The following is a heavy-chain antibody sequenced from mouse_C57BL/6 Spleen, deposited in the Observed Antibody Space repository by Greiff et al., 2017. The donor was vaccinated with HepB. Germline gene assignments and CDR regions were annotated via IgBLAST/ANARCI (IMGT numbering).Heavy chain of an antibody. CDR2: ISSGSSTI. J-gene: IGHJ2*01. CDR1: GFTFSDYG. V-gene: IGHV5-17*01. D-gene: IGHD2-2*01. CDR3: ARHGYYPDY. Sequence: EVNLVESGGGLVKSGGSLILSCAASGFTFSDYGMHWVRQAPEKGLAWVAYISSGSSTIYYADTVKGRFTSSRDNAKNTLFLRRTSLRSEDTAMYYCARHGYYPDYWGRGTTLTVAS.